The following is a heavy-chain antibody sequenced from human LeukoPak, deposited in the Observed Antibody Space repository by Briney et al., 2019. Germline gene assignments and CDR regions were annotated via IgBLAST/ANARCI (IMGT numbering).Heavy chain of an antibody. D-gene: IGHD3-16*02. CDR3: ARFVTLTGVDY. Sequence: ASVRVSCKASGYTFTGYYIHWVRQAPGQGLEWMGWINPNSGGTNYAQKFQGRVTMTRDTSISTAYMELSRLRSDDTAVYYCARFVTLTGVDYWGQGTLVTVSS. CDR1: GYTFTGYY. J-gene: IGHJ4*02. CDR2: INPNSGGT. V-gene: IGHV1-2*02.